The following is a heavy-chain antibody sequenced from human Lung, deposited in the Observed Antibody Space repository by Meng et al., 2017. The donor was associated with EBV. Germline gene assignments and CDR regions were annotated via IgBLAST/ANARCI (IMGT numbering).Heavy chain of an antibody. J-gene: IGHJ5*02. V-gene: IGHV4-4*02. D-gene: IGHD6-13*01. CDR3: ARVAAAGNEWFDP. CDR1: GGSISSINW. Sequence: QVQLQGSGPGLVKPSETLSLTCAVSGGSISSINWWTWVRQPPGKGLEWIGEIYHGGSTNYNPSLKSRVTISVDKSKNQFSLKLSSVTAADTAVYYCARVAAAGNEWFDPWGQGTLVTVSS. CDR2: IYHGGST.